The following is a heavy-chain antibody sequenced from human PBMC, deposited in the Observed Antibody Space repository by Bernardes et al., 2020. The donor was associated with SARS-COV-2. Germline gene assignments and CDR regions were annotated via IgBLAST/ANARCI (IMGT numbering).Heavy chain of an antibody. CDR1: GFTFTTYG. CDR2: IVGGGGGT. V-gene: IGHV3-23*01. D-gene: IGHD4-17*01. J-gene: IGHJ4*02. CDR3: AKEGGGSYGVFFDT. Sequence: GGSLRLSCAASGFTFTTYGMSWVRQAPGKGLEWVSCIVGGGGGTHYADSVRGRFTISGDNSKSTLYLQMNSLRDEDTAIYYCAKEGGGSYGVFFDTWGQGALVTVSS.